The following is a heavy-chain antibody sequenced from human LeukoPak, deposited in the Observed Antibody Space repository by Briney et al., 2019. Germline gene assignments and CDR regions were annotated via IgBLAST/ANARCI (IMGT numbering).Heavy chain of an antibody. D-gene: IGHD1-26*01. J-gene: IGHJ6*03. CDR3: ARVSGGSYSTPYYYYYMDV. V-gene: IGHV1-8*03. CDR1: GYTFTSYD. CDR2: MNPNSGNT. Sequence: GASVKVSCKASGYTFTSYDINWVRQATGQGLEWMGWMNPNSGNTGYAQKFQGRVTITADESTSTAYMELSSLRSEDTAVYYCARVSGGSYSTPYYYYYMDVWGKGTTVTISS.